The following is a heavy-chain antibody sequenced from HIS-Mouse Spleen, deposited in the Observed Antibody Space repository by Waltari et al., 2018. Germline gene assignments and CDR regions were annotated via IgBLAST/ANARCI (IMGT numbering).Heavy chain of an antibody. CDR1: GYTFTGYY. D-gene: IGHD1-26*01. CDR3: ARVGYSGSYYYGMDV. CDR2: IKPNSGGT. Sequence: QVQLVQSGAEVKKPGASVKVSCKASGYTFTGYYMHWVRQAPGQGLEWMGWIKPNSGGTNYAQKCQGRVTMTRETSSRTAYMELSRLRSDDTAVYYCARVGYSGSYYYGMDVWGQGTTVTVSS. J-gene: IGHJ6*02. V-gene: IGHV1-2*02.